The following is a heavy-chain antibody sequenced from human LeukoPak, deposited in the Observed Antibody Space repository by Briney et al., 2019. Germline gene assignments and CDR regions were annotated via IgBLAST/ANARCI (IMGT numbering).Heavy chain of an antibody. Sequence: GGSLRLSCAASGFTVSSNYMSWVRQAPGKGLEWVSVIYSGGSTYYADSVKGRFAISRDNSKNTLYLRMNSLRVEDTAVYYCTRVSTLAYCGGDCYSDYWGQGTLVTVSS. V-gene: IGHV3-53*01. CDR1: GFTVSSNY. J-gene: IGHJ4*02. D-gene: IGHD2-21*02. CDR2: IYSGGST. CDR3: TRVSTLAYCGGDCYSDY.